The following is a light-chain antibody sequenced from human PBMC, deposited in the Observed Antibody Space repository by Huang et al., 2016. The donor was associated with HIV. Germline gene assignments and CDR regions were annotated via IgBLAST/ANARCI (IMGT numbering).Light chain of an antibody. Sequence: ETVMTQSPATLSVSPGERATLSCRASQSVRRNVAWYQQKPGQAPRLLIYSASTRATGFPARFSGSGSGTEFTLTISSVQSEDFAVYYCQQYTDWPPYTFDQGTKLEIK. CDR3: QQYTDWPPYT. CDR2: SAS. V-gene: IGKV3-15*01. CDR1: QSVRRN. J-gene: IGKJ2*01.